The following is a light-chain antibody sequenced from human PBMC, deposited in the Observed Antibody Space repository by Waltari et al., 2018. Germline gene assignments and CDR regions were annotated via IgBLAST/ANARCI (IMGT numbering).Light chain of an antibody. CDR2: RAS. CDR1: QSASTS. Sequence: ELVMTQSPATLSVSPGERASLSCRASQSASTSLAWYQQTPGQAPRRRIYRASTRAAGIPDRFSGSGSGTEFTLTISSLQSEDSAIYYCQQYNIWPWTFGQGTKVDIK. J-gene: IGKJ1*01. V-gene: IGKV3-15*01. CDR3: QQYNIWPWT.